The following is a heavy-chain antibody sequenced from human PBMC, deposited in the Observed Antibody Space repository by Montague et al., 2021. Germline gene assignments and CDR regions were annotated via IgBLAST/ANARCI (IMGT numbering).Heavy chain of an antibody. CDR2: IYYSGST. Sequence: SETLSLTCTVSGGYISSYSWSWIRQPPGKGLEWIGYIYYSGSTNYNPSLKSRVTISVDTSKNQFSLKLSSVTAADTAVYYCARGTIADGDYCFDYWGQGTLVTVSS. J-gene: IGHJ4*02. CDR1: GGYISSYS. D-gene: IGHD4-17*01. V-gene: IGHV4-59*13. CDR3: ARGTIADGDYCFDY.